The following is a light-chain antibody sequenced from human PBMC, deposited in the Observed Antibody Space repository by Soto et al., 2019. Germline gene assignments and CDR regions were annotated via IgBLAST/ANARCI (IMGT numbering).Light chain of an antibody. CDR1: QGVSSN. Sequence: IVLPQSPATLSVSPGDRATLSCRASQGVSSNLAWYQQQPAQTPGLLIYGAFTRAIGVPPRFSGSRCGTEFTLTISGLQSEDFAVYYCQRYYNWPPYTFGQGTKLDFK. V-gene: IGKV3-15*01. J-gene: IGKJ2*01. CDR2: GAF. CDR3: QRYYNWPPYT.